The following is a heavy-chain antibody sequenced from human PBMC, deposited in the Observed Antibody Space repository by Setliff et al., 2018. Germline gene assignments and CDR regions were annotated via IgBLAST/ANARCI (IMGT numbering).Heavy chain of an antibody. V-gene: IGHV4-39*07. CDR2: IYYSGST. CDR3: ARSRAAANDY. J-gene: IGHJ4*02. Sequence: PSETLSLTCTVSGGSISSSSYYWGWIRQPPGKGLEWIGSIYYSGSTYYNPSLKSRVTISVDTSKNQFSLKLSSVTAADTAVYYCARSRAAANDYWGQGTLVTVSS. D-gene: IGHD6-13*01. CDR1: GGSISSSSYY.